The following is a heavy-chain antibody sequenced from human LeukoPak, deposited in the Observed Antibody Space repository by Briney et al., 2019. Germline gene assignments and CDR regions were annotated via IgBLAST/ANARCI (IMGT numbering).Heavy chain of an antibody. CDR3: ARHLMVRGVIYYFDY. D-gene: IGHD3-10*01. J-gene: IGHJ4*02. V-gene: IGHV3-30*02. CDR2: IRYDGSNK. CDR1: GFTFSSYG. Sequence: PGGSLRLSCVASGFTFSSYGMHWVRQAPGKGPEWVAFIRYDGSNKYYADSVKGRFTISRDNSKNTLYLQMNSLRAADTAVYYCARHLMVRGVIYYFDYWGQGTLVTVSS.